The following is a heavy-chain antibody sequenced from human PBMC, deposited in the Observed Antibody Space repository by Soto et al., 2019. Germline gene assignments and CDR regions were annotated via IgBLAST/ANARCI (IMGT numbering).Heavy chain of an antibody. D-gene: IGHD2-2*02. J-gene: IGHJ6*02. CDR1: GFTFSSYA. Sequence: GGSLRLSCAASGFTFSSYAMSWVRQAPGKGLEWVSAISGSGGSTYYADSVKGRFTISRDNSKNTLYLQMNSPRAEDTAVYYCAKEGTLGYCSSTSCYRGGAYYGMDVWGQGTTVTVSS. V-gene: IGHV3-23*01. CDR3: AKEGTLGYCSSTSCYRGGAYYGMDV. CDR2: ISGSGGST.